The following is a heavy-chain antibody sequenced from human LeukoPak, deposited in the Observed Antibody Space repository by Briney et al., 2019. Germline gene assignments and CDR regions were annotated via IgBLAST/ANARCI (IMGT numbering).Heavy chain of an antibody. CDR3: ARDVEGYQLLFTYYYYGMDV. CDR2: ISSSSSTI. D-gene: IGHD2-2*01. J-gene: IGHJ6*02. Sequence: GGSLRLSCAASGFTFSSYSMNWVRQAPGKGLEWVSYISSSSSTIYYADSVKGRFTISRDNAKNSLYLQMNSLRAEDTAVYYCARDVEGYQLLFTYYYYGMDVWGQGTTVTVSS. CDR1: GFTFSSYS. V-gene: IGHV3-48*04.